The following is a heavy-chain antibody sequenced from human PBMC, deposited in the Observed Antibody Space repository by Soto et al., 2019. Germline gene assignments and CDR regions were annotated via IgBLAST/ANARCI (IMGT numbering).Heavy chain of an antibody. D-gene: IGHD3-3*01. CDR2: ISYDGSNK. Sequence: GGSLRLSCSASGFTFSSYAMHWVRQAPGKGLEWVAVISYDGSNKYYADSVKGRFTISRDNSKNTLYLQMNSLRAEDTAVYYCARARRFRRHLLDYWGQGTLVTVS. CDR3: ARARRFRRHLLDY. J-gene: IGHJ4*02. V-gene: IGHV3-30-3*01. CDR1: GFTFSSYA.